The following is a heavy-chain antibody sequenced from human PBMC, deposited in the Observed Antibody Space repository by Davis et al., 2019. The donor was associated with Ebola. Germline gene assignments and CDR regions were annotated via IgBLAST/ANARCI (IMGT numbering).Heavy chain of an antibody. D-gene: IGHD3-16*02. Sequence: GESLKISCAASGFTFSHYGMHWVRQAPGKGLEWVSVISYDGNTKNYADSVKDRFTISRDNSKNTLFLQMNNLRPEDTAVYYCAKDTYDYVWGSYRPDYWGQGTLVTVSS. J-gene: IGHJ4*02. CDR3: AKDTYDYVWGSYRPDY. CDR1: GFTFSHYG. V-gene: IGHV3-30*18. CDR2: ISYDGNTK.